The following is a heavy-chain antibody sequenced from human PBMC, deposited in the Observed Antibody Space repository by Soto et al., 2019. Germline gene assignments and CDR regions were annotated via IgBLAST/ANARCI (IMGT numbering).Heavy chain of an antibody. CDR1: GFTFSSYA. CDR3: AKSYDFWSGYSLGPNWFDP. Sequence: GGSLRLSCAASGFTFSSYAMSWVRQAPGKGLEWVSAISGSGGSTYYADSVKGRFTISRDNSKNTLYLQMNSLRAEDTAVYYCAKSYDFWSGYSLGPNWFDPWGQGTLVTVSS. V-gene: IGHV3-23*01. J-gene: IGHJ5*02. CDR2: ISGSGGST. D-gene: IGHD3-3*01.